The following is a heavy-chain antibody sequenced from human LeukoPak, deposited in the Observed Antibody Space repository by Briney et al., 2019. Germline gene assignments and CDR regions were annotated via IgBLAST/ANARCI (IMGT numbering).Heavy chain of an antibody. CDR1: AFTFRSYG. D-gene: IGHD3-22*01. Sequence: GGSLRLSCATSAFTFRSYGMHWVRQAPDKGLEWVAFIRYDGSNKYYADSVKGRFTISRDNSKNTLYLQMNSLRAEDTAVYYCARQDRYRYYYDSSGHISHWGQGTLVTVSS. V-gene: IGHV3-30*02. CDR2: IRYDGSNK. CDR3: ARQDRYRYYYDSSGHISH. J-gene: IGHJ1*01.